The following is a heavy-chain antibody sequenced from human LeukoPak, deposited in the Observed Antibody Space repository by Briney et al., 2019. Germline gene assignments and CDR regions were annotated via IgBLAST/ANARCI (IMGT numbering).Heavy chain of an antibody. CDR2: LSGSGGNT. CDR3: VKDRRGSYSGRLDY. V-gene: IGHV3-23*01. J-gene: IGHJ4*02. D-gene: IGHD1-26*01. CDR1: GFTFSNHA. Sequence: PGGSLRLSCTASGFTFSNHAMSWVRQAPGKGLEWVSALSGSGGNTYYADSVKGRFTISRDNSKNTLYLQMSSARAEDTAVYYCVKDRRGSYSGRLDYWGQGTLVTVSS.